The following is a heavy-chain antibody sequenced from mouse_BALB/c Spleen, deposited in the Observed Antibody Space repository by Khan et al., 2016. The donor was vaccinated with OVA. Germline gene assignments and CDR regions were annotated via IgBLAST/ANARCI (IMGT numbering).Heavy chain of an antibody. V-gene: IGHV9-3-1*01. CDR3: AGVRYNGSMDY. D-gene: IGHD2-14*01. Sequence: QMQLVQSGPELKKPGETVKISCKASGYTFTIYGMNWVRQAPGKGLKWMGWINTYTGEPKYAEDFKGRVAFSLETSASTAFLQLNNLTTEDTAKYFGAGVRYNGSMDYWGQGTSVTVSS. CDR1: GYTFTIYG. CDR2: INTYTGEP. J-gene: IGHJ4*01.